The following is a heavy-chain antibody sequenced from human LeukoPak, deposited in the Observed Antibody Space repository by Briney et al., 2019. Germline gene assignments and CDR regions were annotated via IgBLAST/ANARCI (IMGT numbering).Heavy chain of an antibody. Sequence: GGSLRLSCEASGFGVSSNDMSWVRQAPGKGLECVSVIDRGGSTFYADSVKGRFTTSRDNSKNTLYLQMNSLRVEDTAEFYCAKRVGYGYGMDVWGQGTTVTVSS. CDR3: AKRVGYGYGMDV. V-gene: IGHV3-53*01. J-gene: IGHJ6*02. CDR2: IDRGGST. D-gene: IGHD6-13*01. CDR1: GFGVSSND.